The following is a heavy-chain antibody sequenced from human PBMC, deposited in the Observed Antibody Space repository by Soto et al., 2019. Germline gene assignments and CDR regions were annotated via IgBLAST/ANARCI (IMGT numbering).Heavy chain of an antibody. D-gene: IGHD2-2*01. V-gene: IGHV1-18*01. CDR3: AREDPASLN. J-gene: IGHJ4*02. Sequence: QVKRVQPGAEVKKPGASVKVSCKASGYTFTSYGISWVRQAPGQGLEWMGWISAYNGNTNYAQTLQGRVTMTTDNSTSTAYMELRSLRSEDTAVYYCAREDPASLNWGQGTLVTVSS. CDR2: ISAYNGNT. CDR1: GYTFTSYG.